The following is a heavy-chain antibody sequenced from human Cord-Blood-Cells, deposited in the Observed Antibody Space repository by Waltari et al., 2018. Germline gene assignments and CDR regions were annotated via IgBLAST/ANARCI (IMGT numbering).Heavy chain of an antibody. CDR1: GFTLSSYA. V-gene: IGHV3-30-3*01. D-gene: IGHD6-19*01. J-gene: IGHJ4*02. Sequence: QVLLVESGGGVVQPGRSLRLSCADCGFTLSSYAMHWVRQALGKGLEWVEVISYDGINKYYADHVKGRFTVSRNNSKNTLFLEMNSLRAEDTAVYYCARVGPGIAVAGRLDYWGQGTLVTVSS. CDR2: ISYDGINK. CDR3: ARVGPGIAVAGRLDY.